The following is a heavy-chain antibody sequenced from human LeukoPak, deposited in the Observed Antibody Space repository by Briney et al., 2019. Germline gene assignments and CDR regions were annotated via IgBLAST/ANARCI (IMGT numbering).Heavy chain of an antibody. CDR1: GFTFSSYS. CDR2: ISSSSSYI. D-gene: IGHD1-26*01. J-gene: IGHJ4*02. Sequence: PGGSLRLSCAASGFTFSSYSMNWVRQAPGKGLEWVSSISSSSSYIYYADSVKGRFTISRDNAKNSLYLQMNSLRAEDTAVYYCAREFARATSRYFDYWGQGTLVTVSS. V-gene: IGHV3-21*01. CDR3: AREFARATSRYFDY.